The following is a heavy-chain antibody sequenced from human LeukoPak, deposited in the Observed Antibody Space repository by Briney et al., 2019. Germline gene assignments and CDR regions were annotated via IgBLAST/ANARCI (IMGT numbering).Heavy chain of an antibody. CDR2: IYYSGST. CDR1: GGSISSSSYY. D-gene: IGHD1-7*01. CDR3: ARNSEVIDY. V-gene: IGHV4-39*01. J-gene: IGHJ4*02. Sequence: SETLSLTCTVSGGSISSSSYYWGWIRQPPGKGLEWIGSIYYSGSTYYNPSLKSRVTISVDTSKNQFSLKLSSVTAADTAVYYCARNSEVIDYWDQGTLVTVSS.